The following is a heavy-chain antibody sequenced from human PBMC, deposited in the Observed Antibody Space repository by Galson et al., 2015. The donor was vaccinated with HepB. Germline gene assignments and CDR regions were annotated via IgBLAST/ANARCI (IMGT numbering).Heavy chain of an antibody. CDR2: INPNSGGT. Sequence: SGYSFTGYYMHWVRQAPGQGLEWMGWINPNSGGTKHAQKFQGRVTMNRDTSISTAYMELSRLRFDDTAVYYCARQINGMDVWGQGTTITVSS. V-gene: IGHV1-2*02. CDR1: GYSFTGYY. CDR3: ARQINGMDV. J-gene: IGHJ6*02.